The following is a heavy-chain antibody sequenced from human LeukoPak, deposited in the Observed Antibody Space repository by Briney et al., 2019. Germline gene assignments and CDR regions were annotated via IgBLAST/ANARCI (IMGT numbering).Heavy chain of an antibody. CDR1: GYTFTSYG. CDR2: ISAYNGNT. Sequence: GASVKVSCKASGYTFTSYGIRWVRQAPGQGLAWMGWISAYNGNTNYAKKLQGRVTMTTDTSTSTAYMELRSLRSDDTAVYYCARDQRSRWFDPWGQGTLVTVSS. D-gene: IGHD1-26*01. J-gene: IGHJ5*02. V-gene: IGHV1-18*01. CDR3: ARDQRSRWFDP.